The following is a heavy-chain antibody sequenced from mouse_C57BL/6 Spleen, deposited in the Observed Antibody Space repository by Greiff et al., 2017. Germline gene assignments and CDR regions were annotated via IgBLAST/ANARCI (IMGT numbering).Heavy chain of an antibody. V-gene: IGHV1-50*01. CDR1: GYTFTSYW. J-gene: IGHJ2*01. Sequence: QVQLQQPGAELVKPGASVKLSCKASGYTFTSYWMQWVKQRPGQGLEWIGEIDPSDSYTNYNQKFKGKATLTVDTSSSTAYMQLSSLTSEDSAVYYCASLANFDYWRQGTTLTVSS. CDR3: ASLANFDY. CDR2: IDPSDSYT.